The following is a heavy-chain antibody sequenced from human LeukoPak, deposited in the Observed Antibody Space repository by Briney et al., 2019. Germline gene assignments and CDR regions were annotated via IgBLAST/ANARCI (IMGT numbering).Heavy chain of an antibody. CDR1: GFTFSSYG. D-gene: IGHD6-6*01. CDR3: ARDFLQLNAAYYFDY. CDR2: IWYDGGNK. Sequence: GGSLRLSCAASGFTFSSYGMSWVRQAPGKGLEWVAVIWYDGGNKYYADSVKGRFTISRDNSKNTLFLQMNSLRAEDTAVYYCARDFLQLNAAYYFDYWGQGTLVTVSS. V-gene: IGHV3-33*08. J-gene: IGHJ4*02.